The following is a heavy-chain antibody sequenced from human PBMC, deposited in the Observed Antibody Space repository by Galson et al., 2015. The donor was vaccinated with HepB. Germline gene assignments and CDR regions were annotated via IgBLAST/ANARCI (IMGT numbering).Heavy chain of an antibody. CDR3: ARSKWVRGAHFSAWFDP. CDR1: GFTFSSYG. CDR2: IWYDGSNK. V-gene: IGHV3-33*01. D-gene: IGHD3-10*01. Sequence: SLRLSCAASGFTFSSYGMHWVRQAPGKGLEWVAVIWYDGSNKYYADSVKGRFTISRDNSKNTLYLQMNSLRAEDTAVYYCARSKWVRGAHFSAWFDPWGQGTLVTVSS. J-gene: IGHJ5*02.